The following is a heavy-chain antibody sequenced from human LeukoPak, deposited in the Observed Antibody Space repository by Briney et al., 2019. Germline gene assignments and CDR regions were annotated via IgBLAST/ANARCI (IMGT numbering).Heavy chain of an antibody. V-gene: IGHV3-30*02. J-gene: IGHJ4*02. Sequence: GGSLRLSCAASGFTFSSYGMHWVRQSPGKGLEWVAFIRYDGNNKYYADSVKGRFTISRNNSKNTLYLQLNSLVADDTAVYYCAKDFSVYYYDSRVFGYWGQGTLVTVSS. CDR3: AKDFSVYYYDSRVFGY. CDR1: GFTFSSYG. D-gene: IGHD3-22*01. CDR2: IRYDGNNK.